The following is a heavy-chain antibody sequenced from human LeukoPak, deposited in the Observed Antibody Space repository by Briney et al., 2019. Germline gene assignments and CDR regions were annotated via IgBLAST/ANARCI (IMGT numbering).Heavy chain of an antibody. Sequence: SETLSLTCTVSGGSISSYYWSWIRQPPGKGLEWIGYTYTSGSTNYNPSLKSRVTISVDTSKNQFSLKLSSVTAADTAVYYCARHGGSEQQLANDAFDIWGQGTMVTVSS. CDR3: ARHGGSEQQLANDAFDI. V-gene: IGHV4-4*09. CDR1: GGSISSYY. D-gene: IGHD6-13*01. J-gene: IGHJ3*02. CDR2: TYTSGST.